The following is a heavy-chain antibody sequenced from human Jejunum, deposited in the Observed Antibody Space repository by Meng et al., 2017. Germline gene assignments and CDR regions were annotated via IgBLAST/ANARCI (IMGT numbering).Heavy chain of an antibody. J-gene: IGHJ4*02. D-gene: IGHD6-19*01. CDR1: GSSINTIDYY. CDR2: IYYSGIT. V-gene: IGHV4-39*07. Sequence: SETLSLTCTVSGSSINTIDYYWGWIRQPPGKGLEWIGSIYYSGITFYNPSLKSRVTMSVDASRNLFSLKLNSLTAADTAVYYCARRFQNSGLVHFDYWGQGTQVTVSS. CDR3: ARRFQNSGLVHFDY.